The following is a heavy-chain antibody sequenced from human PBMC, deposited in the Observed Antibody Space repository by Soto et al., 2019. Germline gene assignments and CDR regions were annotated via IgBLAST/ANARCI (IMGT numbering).Heavy chain of an antibody. J-gene: IGHJ6*02. V-gene: IGHV3-30-3*01. Sequence: QVQLVESGGGVVQPGRSLRLSCAASGFTFSSYAMHWVRQAPGKGLEWVAVISYDGSNKYYADSVKGRFTISRDNSKNSLYLQVNGLGGGDTAVYYCARDRLRYNWNDFPYYYSGMDVWGQGTTVTVSS. CDR3: ARDRLRYNWNDFPYYYSGMDV. D-gene: IGHD1-1*01. CDR1: GFTFSSYA. CDR2: ISYDGSNK.